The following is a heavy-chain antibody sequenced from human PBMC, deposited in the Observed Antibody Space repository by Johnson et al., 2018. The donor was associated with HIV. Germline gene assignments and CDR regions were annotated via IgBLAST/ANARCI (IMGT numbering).Heavy chain of an antibody. CDR1: GFTLDDYG. CDR3: ARDIQYGDYSSAASDI. V-gene: IGHV3-7*01. CDR2: IKEDGRAR. D-gene: IGHD4-17*01. Sequence: VKLVESGGGVVRPGGSLRLSCAASGFTLDDYGMSWVRQAPGKGLEWVANIKEDGRARYYVDSVRGRFTISRDNSKNTLYLQTNSLRAEDTAVYFCARDIQYGDYSSAASDIWGQGTMVTVSS. J-gene: IGHJ3*02.